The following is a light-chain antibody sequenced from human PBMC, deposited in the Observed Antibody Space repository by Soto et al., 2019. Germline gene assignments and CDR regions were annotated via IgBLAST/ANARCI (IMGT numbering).Light chain of an antibody. CDR1: QSISSW. CDR3: QQYDM. J-gene: IGKJ1*01. Sequence: DIQMTQSPSTLSASVGDRVTITCRASQSISSWLAWYQQKPGGAPKLLIYKASILESGVPSRFSGSGSGTEFTLTITSLQPEDFATYYCQQYDMFGPGTKVDI. V-gene: IGKV1-5*03. CDR2: KAS.